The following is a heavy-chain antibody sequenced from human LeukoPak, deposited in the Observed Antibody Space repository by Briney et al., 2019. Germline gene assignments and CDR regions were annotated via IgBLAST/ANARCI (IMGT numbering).Heavy chain of an antibody. Sequence: ASVKVSCKASGGTFSSYAISWVRQALGQGLGWMGGIIPIFGTANYAQKFQGRVTITADESTSTACMELSSLRSEDTAVYYCASLAPYYDILTGDDAFDIWGQGTMVTVSS. D-gene: IGHD3-9*01. J-gene: IGHJ3*02. CDR3: ASLAPYYDILTGDDAFDI. V-gene: IGHV1-69*01. CDR1: GGTFSSYA. CDR2: IIPIFGTA.